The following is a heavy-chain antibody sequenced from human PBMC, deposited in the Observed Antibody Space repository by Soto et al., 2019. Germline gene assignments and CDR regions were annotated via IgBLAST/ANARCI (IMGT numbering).Heavy chain of an antibody. V-gene: IGHV4-34*01. CDR2: INHSGST. CDR3: ARGRSYYDILTGYYKGDDAFDI. Sequence: QVQPQQWGAGLLKPSETLSLTCAVYGGSFSGYYWSWIRQPPGKGLEWIGEINHSGSTNYNPSLKSRVTISVDTSKNQFSLKLSSVTAADTAVYYCARGRSYYDILTGYYKGDDAFDIWGQGTMVTVSS. D-gene: IGHD3-9*01. J-gene: IGHJ3*02. CDR1: GGSFSGYY.